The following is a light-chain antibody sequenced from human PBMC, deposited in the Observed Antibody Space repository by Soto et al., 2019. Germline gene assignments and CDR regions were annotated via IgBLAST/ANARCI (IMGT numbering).Light chain of an antibody. CDR3: QQYGSSPT. V-gene: IGKV3-20*01. CDR1: QSVSSSF. Sequence: EIVLTQSPGTLSLSPWERATLSCRASQSVSSSFLAWYQHKPGQAPRLLIYGASSRATGIPDRFSGSGSGTDFTLTISRLEPEDFAVFYCQQYGSSPTFGQGTKVDIK. CDR2: GAS. J-gene: IGKJ1*01.